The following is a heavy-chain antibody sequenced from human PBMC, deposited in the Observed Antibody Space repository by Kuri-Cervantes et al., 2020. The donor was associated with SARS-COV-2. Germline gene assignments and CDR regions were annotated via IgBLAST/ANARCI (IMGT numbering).Heavy chain of an antibody. Sequence: GGSLRLSCTASPYSFTSYCIGSVRQMPGKGLEWMGIIYPGDSDTRYSPSFQGRVTISADKSISTAYLQWSSLKASDTAMYYCARLGYCSGGSCYSGHKSYYYYGMDVWGQGTTVTVSS. CDR1: PYSFTSYC. CDR3: ARLGYCSGGSCYSGHKSYYYYGMDV. CDR2: IYPGDSDT. D-gene: IGHD2-15*01. V-gene: IGHV5-51*01. J-gene: IGHJ6*02.